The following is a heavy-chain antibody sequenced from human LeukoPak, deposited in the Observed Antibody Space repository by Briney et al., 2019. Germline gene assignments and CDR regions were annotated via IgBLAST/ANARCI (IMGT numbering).Heavy chain of an antibody. CDR1: GYTFTSYA. Sequence: ASVKVSCKASGYTFTSYAMNWVRQAPGQGLEWMGWINTNTGNPTYAQGFTGRFVFSLDTSVSTAYLQISSLKAEDTAVYYCTRDHGPNYYDSSGASVGGGPWGQGTLVTVSS. J-gene: IGHJ4*02. CDR3: TRDHGPNYYDSSGASVGGGP. V-gene: IGHV7-4-1*02. D-gene: IGHD3-22*01. CDR2: INTNTGNP.